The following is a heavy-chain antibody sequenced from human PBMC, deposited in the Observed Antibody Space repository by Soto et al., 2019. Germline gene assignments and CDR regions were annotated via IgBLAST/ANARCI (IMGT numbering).Heavy chain of an antibody. J-gene: IGHJ6*03. Sequence: ASVKVSCKASGGTFSSYTISWVRQAPGQGLEWMGRIIPILGIANYAQKFQGRVTITADKSTSTAYMELSSLRSEDTAVYYCARAQLHGRFGEEPNYYYYYYYMDVWGKGTTVTVSS. CDR3: ARAQLHGRFGEEPNYYYYYYYMDV. CDR2: IIPILGIA. CDR1: GGTFSSYT. V-gene: IGHV1-69*02. D-gene: IGHD3-10*01.